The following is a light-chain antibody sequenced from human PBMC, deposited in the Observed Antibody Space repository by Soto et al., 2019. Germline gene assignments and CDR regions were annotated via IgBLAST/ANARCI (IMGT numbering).Light chain of an antibody. CDR1: SSDFGDDKY. J-gene: IGLJ3*02. Sequence: QSVLTQPASVSGSPGQSITVSCTGSSSDFGDDKYVSWFQQHPGKAPKLIIYEVSNRPSGVSDRFSGSKSGNTASLTISGLQAEDEADYHCSSYTTTTAWVFGGGTQLTVL. V-gene: IGLV2-14*01. CDR2: EVS. CDR3: SSYTTTTAWV.